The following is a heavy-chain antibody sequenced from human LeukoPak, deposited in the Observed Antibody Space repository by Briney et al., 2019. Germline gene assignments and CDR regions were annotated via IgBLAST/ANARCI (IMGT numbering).Heavy chain of an antibody. V-gene: IGHV3-48*01. CDR2: ISGSSSAI. J-gene: IGHJ4*02. Sequence: GGSLRLSCAASGFTFSTYGMSWVRQAPGKGLEWLSYISGSSSAINYADSVKGRFTISRDNAKNSLFLQMNSLRAEDTAVRYCATYSGYDRIFDYWGQGTLVTVSS. CDR1: GFTFSTYG. CDR3: ATYSGYDRIFDY. D-gene: IGHD5-12*01.